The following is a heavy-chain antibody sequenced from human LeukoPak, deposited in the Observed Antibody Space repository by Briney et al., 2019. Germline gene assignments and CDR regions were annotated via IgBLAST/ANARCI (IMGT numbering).Heavy chain of an antibody. J-gene: IGHJ4*02. CDR3: ARGAKTIAAAPRFY. CDR2: INPNSGGT. D-gene: IGHD6-13*01. V-gene: IGHV1-2*02. CDR1: GYTFTGYY. Sequence: ASVKVSCKASGYTFTGYYMHWVRQAPGQGLEWMGWINPNSGGTNYAQKFQGRVTMTRDTSISTAYMELSRLRSDDTAVYYCARGAKTIAAAPRFYWGQGTLVTVSS.